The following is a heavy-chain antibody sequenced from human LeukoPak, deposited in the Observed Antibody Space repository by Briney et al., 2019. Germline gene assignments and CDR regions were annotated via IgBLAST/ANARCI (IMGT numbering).Heavy chain of an antibody. CDR3: ARHDNWNDGVDY. CDR2: IYYSGST. J-gene: IGHJ4*02. D-gene: IGHD1-20*01. Sequence: SETQSLTCTVSGGSISSYYWSWIRQPPGKGLEWIGYIYYSGSTNYNPSLKSRVTISVDTSKNQFSLKLSSVTAADTAVYYCARHDNWNDGVDYWGQGTLVTVSS. V-gene: IGHV4-59*08. CDR1: GGSISSYY.